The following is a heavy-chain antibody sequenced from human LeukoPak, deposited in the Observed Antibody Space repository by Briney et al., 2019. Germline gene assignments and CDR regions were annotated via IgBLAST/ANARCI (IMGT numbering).Heavy chain of an antibody. V-gene: IGHV3-11*01. D-gene: IGHD3-9*01. Sequence: PGGPRLSCAASGITFSDYYMSWIRQAPGEGLEWVSYISSSGSTIYYADSVKGRFTISRDNAKNSLYLQMNSLRAEDTAVYYCARGPMTRRTYYDIPYWGQGTLVTVSS. CDR1: GITFSDYY. CDR3: ARGPMTRRTYYDIPY. CDR2: ISSSGSTI. J-gene: IGHJ4*02.